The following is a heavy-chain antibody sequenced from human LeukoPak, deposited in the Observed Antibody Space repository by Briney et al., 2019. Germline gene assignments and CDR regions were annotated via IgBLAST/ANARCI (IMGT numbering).Heavy chain of an antibody. D-gene: IGHD2-15*01. CDR1: GFTFSSYS. CDR2: ISSSSYI. J-gene: IGHJ4*02. Sequence: GGSLRLSCAASGFTFSSYSMNWVRQAPGKGLEWVSSISSSSYIYYADSVKGRFTISRDNAKNSLYLQMNSLRAEDTAVYYCARDQGYCSGGSCYPNFDYWGQGTLVTVSS. V-gene: IGHV3-21*01. CDR3: ARDQGYCSGGSCYPNFDY.